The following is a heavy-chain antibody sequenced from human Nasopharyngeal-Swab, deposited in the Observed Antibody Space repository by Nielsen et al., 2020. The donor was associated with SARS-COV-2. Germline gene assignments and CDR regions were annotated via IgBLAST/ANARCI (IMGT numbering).Heavy chain of an antibody. D-gene: IGHD3-3*01. Sequence: GGSLRLSCAASGFTFSSYSMNWVRQAPGKGLEWVSVIYSGGSSTYYADSVKGRFTISRDNSKNTLYLQMNSLRAEDTAVYYCAKWSHYDFWSGYSNWGQGTLVTVSS. V-gene: IGHV3-23*03. CDR1: GFTFSSYS. J-gene: IGHJ4*02. CDR3: AKWSHYDFWSGYSN. CDR2: IYSGGSST.